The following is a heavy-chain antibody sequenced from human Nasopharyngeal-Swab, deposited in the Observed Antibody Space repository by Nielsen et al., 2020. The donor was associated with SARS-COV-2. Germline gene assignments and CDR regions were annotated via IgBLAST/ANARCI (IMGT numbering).Heavy chain of an antibody. J-gene: IGHJ6*02. CDR1: GFTFNSYG. V-gene: IGHV3-30*18. D-gene: IGHD3-16*02. CDR3: AKDLYDYVWGSYRDYYYGMDV. Sequence: GESLKISCAASGFTFNSYGMHWVRQAPGKGLEWVAVISYDGSNKYYADSVKGRFTISRDNSKNTLYLQMNSLRAEDTAVYYCAKDLYDYVWGSYRDYYYGMDVWGQGTTVTVSS. CDR2: ISYDGSNK.